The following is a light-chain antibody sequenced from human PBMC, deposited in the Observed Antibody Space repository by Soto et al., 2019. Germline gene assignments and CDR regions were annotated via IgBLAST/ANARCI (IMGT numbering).Light chain of an antibody. Sequence: HSVLTQPASGSGSPGQSITISCTGTSSDVGGYNYVSWYLQHPGKAPKLIIYDVSNRPSGVSNRFSGSKSGNTASLTISGLQAEDEADYYCSSYTSSSTPYVFGTGTKVTVL. CDR2: DVS. CDR1: SSDVGGYNY. V-gene: IGLV2-14*01. J-gene: IGLJ1*01. CDR3: SSYTSSSTPYV.